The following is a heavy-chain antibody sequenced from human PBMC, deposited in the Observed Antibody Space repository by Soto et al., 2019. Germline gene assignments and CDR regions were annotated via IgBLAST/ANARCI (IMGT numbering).Heavy chain of an antibody. Sequence: PSETLSLTCTVSGGSISSYYWSWIRQPPGKGLEWIGCIYYSGSTNYNPSLKSRVTISVDTSKNQFSLKLSSVTAADTAVYYCARDGSGYYGSGSDYYYGMDVWGQGTTVTVSS. CDR3: ARDGSGYYGSGSDYYYGMDV. CDR2: IYYSGST. V-gene: IGHV4-59*01. J-gene: IGHJ6*02. D-gene: IGHD3-10*01. CDR1: GGSISSYY.